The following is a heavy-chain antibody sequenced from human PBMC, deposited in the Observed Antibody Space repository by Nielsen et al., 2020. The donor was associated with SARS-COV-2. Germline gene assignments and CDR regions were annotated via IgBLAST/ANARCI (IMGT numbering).Heavy chain of an antibody. CDR2: IWHDGSKK. CDR3: ARFRGTINSSDY. V-gene: IGHV3-33*08. J-gene: IGHJ4*02. Sequence: GGSLRLSCTTSGFTLSPYAMHWVRQAPGKGSEWLAMIWHDGSKKYYADSVEGRFTISRDNSNSTLYLQMNSLQPDDTAIYYCARFRGTINSSDYWGQGTLIIVSS. CDR1: GFTLSPYA. D-gene: IGHD1-26*01.